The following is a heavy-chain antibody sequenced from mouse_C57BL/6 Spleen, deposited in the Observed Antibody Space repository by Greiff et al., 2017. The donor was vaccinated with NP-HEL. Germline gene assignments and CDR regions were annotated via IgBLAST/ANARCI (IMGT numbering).Heavy chain of an antibody. V-gene: IGHV1-9*01. CDR2: ILPGSGST. CDR1: GYTFTGYW. Sequence: QVQLQQSGAELMKPGASVKLSCKATGYTFTGYWIEWVKQRPGHGLEWIGEILPGSGSTNYNEQFKGKATFTADTSSNTAYMQLSSLTTEDSASYYCARRGYGSFYFDYWGQGTTLTVSS. J-gene: IGHJ2*01. D-gene: IGHD1-1*01. CDR3: ARRGYGSFYFDY.